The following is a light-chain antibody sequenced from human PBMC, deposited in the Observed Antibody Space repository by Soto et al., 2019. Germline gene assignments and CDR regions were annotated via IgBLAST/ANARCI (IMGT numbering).Light chain of an antibody. J-gene: IGKJ4*01. CDR3: LQDHNLLT. CDR2: AVS. Sequence: AIEMTQSPSSLSASVGDRVSIACRASQAIGSDLAWYQQRPGKAPKLLIYAVSSVQSGVPSRFSGSGSGTDFTLTISSLQPEDIATYYCLQDHNLLTFGGGTRVEI. CDR1: QAIGSD. V-gene: IGKV1-6*01.